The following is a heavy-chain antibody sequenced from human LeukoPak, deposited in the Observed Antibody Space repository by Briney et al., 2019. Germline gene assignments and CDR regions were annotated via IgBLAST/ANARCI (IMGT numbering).Heavy chain of an antibody. D-gene: IGHD2/OR15-2a*01. V-gene: IGHV4-4*07. CDR3: ARVLRSGSATLVIDY. CDR2: IYTSGST. J-gene: IGHJ4*02. CDR1: GGSISSYY. Sequence: SETLSLTCTVSGGSISSYYWSWIRQPAGKGLEWIGRIYTSGSTNYNPSLKSRVTMSVDTSKNQFSLKLSSVTAADTAVYYCARVLRSGSATLVIDYWGQGTLVTVSS.